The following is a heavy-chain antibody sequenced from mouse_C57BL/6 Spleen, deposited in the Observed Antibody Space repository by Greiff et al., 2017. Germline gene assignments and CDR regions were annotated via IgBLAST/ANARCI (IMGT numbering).Heavy chain of an antibody. V-gene: IGHV1-20*01. Sequence: VQLQQSGPELVKPGDSVKISCKASGYSFTGYFMNWVMQSHGKSLEWIGRINPYNGDTFYNQKFKGKATLTVDKSSSTAHMELRSLTSEDSAVYYCARGCGSSFYWYFDVWGTGTTVTVSS. CDR1: GYSFTGYF. J-gene: IGHJ1*03. D-gene: IGHD1-1*01. CDR3: ARGCGSSFYWYFDV. CDR2: INPYNGDT.